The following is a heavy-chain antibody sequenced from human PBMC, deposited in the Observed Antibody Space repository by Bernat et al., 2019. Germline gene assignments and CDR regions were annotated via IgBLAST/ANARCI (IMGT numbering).Heavy chain of an antibody. Sequence: VQLVESGGGVVQPGRSLRLSCAASGFTFSSYEMNWVRQAPGKGLEWVSYIRSSGSRMYYADSVKGRFTISRDNAKNSLFLQMNSLRAEDTAVYYCARSLGYCTGGICANWYFDLWGRGTLVTVSS. CDR1: GFTFSSYE. D-gene: IGHD2-8*02. CDR3: ARSLGYCTGGICANWYFDL. J-gene: IGHJ2*01. CDR2: IRSSGSRM. V-gene: IGHV3-48*03.